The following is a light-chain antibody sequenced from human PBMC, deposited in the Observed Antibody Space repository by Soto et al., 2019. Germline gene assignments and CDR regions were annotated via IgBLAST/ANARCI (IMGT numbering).Light chain of an antibody. Sequence: DIQMTQSPSTLSGSVGDRVTITCRASQTISSWLAWYQQKPGKAPKLLIYKASTLKSGVPSRFSGSGSGTDFTLTISRLQPEDFATYYCQQANSFPITFGQGTRLEIK. CDR2: KAS. J-gene: IGKJ5*01. CDR3: QQANSFPIT. V-gene: IGKV1-5*03. CDR1: QTISSW.